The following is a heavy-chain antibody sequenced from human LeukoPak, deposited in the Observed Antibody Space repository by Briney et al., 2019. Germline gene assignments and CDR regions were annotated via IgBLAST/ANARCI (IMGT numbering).Heavy chain of an antibody. CDR3: ARASYSYDINGWVPFDY. Sequence: SETLSLTCAVSGGSISSGDNYWSWIRQPAGKGLEWIGRIYTSGSTNYNPSLKSRVTISGDTSKNQFSLRLSSVTAADTAVYYCARASYSYDINGWVPFDYWGQGTLVTVSS. V-gene: IGHV4-61*02. CDR2: IYTSGST. CDR1: GGSISSGDNY. J-gene: IGHJ4*02. D-gene: IGHD3-22*01.